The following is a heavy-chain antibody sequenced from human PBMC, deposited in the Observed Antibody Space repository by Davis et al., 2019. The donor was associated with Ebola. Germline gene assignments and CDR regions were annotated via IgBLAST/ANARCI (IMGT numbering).Heavy chain of an antibody. CDR3: ARGGGDY. Sequence: SSVTVSCMASLGTFSSYALIWVRQPPGQGLEWMGRIIPILGIANYPQKFQGRVTITADKSTSTAYMELSSLRSEDTAVYYCARGGGDYWGQGTLVTVSS. V-gene: IGHV1-69*04. J-gene: IGHJ4*02. CDR1: LGTFSSYA. CDR2: IIPILGIA. D-gene: IGHD3-16*01.